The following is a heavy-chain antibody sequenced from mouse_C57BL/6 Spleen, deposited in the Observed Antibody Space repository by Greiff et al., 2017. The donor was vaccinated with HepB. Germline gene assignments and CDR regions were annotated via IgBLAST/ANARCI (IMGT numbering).Heavy chain of an antibody. D-gene: IGHD2-1*01. CDR2: ISYDGSN. J-gene: IGHJ2*01. CDR3: ARAYGNSFDY. V-gene: IGHV3-6*01. Sequence: EVQVVESGPGLVKPSRSLSLTCSVTGYSITSGYYWNWIRQFPGNKLEWMGYISYDGSNNYNPSLKNRISITRDTSKNQFFLKLNSVTTEDTATYYCARAYGNSFDYWGQGTTLTVSS. CDR1: GYSITSGYY.